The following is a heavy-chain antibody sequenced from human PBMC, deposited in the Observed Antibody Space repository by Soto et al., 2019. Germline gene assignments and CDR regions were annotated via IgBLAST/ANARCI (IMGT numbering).Heavy chain of an antibody. CDR1: GGSISSGGYY. D-gene: IGHD2-21*02. CDR3: AREPSGYCGGDCFPDY. Sequence: QVQLQESGPGLVKPSQPLSLACSVSGGSISSGGYYWSWIRQHPGKGLEWIGYSYYSGGIYYNPSLKSRVTISVDTSKNQFSLKVSSVTAADTAVYYWAREPSGYCGGDCFPDYWGQGTLVTVSS. CDR2: SYYSGGI. V-gene: IGHV4-31*03. J-gene: IGHJ4*02.